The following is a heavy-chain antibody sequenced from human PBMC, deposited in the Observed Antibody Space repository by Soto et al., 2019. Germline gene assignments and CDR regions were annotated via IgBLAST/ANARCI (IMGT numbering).Heavy chain of an antibody. CDR2: INPGGGST. Sequence: ASVKVSCKASGYSFTNYYIHWVRQAPGQGLEWMGEINPGGGSTSYAQKFQGRVTMTRDTSTSTVYMELSSLRSEDTAVYYCARIYEYSSSSPFDYWGQGTLVTAPQ. CDR3: ARIYEYSSSSPFDY. J-gene: IGHJ4*02. V-gene: IGHV1-46*01. D-gene: IGHD6-6*01. CDR1: GYSFTNYY.